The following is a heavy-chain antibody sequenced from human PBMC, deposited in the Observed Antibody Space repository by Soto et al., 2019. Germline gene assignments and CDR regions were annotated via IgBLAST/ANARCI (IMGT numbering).Heavy chain of an antibody. V-gene: IGHV4-31*03. Sequence: SETLSLTCTVSGGSISSGGYYWSWIRQHPGKGLEWIGYIYYSGSTYYNPSLKSRVTISVDTSKNQFSLKLSSVTAADTAVYYCARLSGSGSHRKNYYYGMDVWGQGTTVTVSS. CDR3: ARLSGSGSHRKNYYYGMDV. CDR1: GGSISSGGYY. D-gene: IGHD3-10*01. J-gene: IGHJ6*02. CDR2: IYYSGST.